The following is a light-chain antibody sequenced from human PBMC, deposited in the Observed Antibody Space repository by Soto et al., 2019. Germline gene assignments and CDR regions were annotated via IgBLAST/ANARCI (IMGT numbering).Light chain of an antibody. CDR2: GAS. J-gene: IGKJ4*01. Sequence: EIVMTQSPATLSVSPGERATLSCRASQSVTSTVAWYQQKPGQPPRRLIYGASTRATGVPSRFSGSGSGTEFPLTISSLQSEDFAVYYCQQYNNLPLTFGGGTKVEIK. CDR1: QSVTST. CDR3: QQYNNLPLT. V-gene: IGKV3-15*01.